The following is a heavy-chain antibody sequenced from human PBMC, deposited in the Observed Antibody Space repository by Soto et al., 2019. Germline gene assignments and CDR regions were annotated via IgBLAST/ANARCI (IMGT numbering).Heavy chain of an antibody. CDR1: GFIFNTYD. D-gene: IGHD2-21*01. V-gene: IGHV3-13*01. Sequence: EVQLVESGGGLVQPGGPLRLSCEASGFIFNTYDVHWVRQRKGKGLEWVSGIGTLFDTYYADSVMGRFTISRENAKNSFYLQMKNLRVDDTAVYYCARGRSNHFDSSPAPKFDPWGQGILVTVSS. CDR2: IGTLFDT. J-gene: IGHJ5*02. CDR3: ARGRSNHFDSSPAPKFDP.